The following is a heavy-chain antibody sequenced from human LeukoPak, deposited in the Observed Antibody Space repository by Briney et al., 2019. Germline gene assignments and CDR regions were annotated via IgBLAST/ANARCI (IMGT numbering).Heavy chain of an antibody. CDR1: GGTFSSYA. J-gene: IGHJ6*03. V-gene: IGHV1-69*05. CDR2: IIPIFGTA. D-gene: IGHD2-2*01. CDR3: ASHPGRDCSSTSCKRNYYYYYYMDV. Sequence: SVKVSCKASGGTFSSYAISWVRQAPGQGLEWMGGIIPIFGTANYAQKFQGRVTITTDESTSTAYMELSSLRSEDTAVHYCASHPGRDCSSTSCKRNYYYYYYMDVWGKGTTVTVSS.